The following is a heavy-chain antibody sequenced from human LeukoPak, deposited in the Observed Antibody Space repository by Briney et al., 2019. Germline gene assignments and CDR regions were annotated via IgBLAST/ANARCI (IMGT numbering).Heavy chain of an antibody. CDR2: IYYSGST. Sequence: SETLSLTCTVSGGSISSYYWSWIRQPPGKALEWIGYIYYSGSTNYNPSLKSRVTISVDTSKNQFSLKLSSVTAADTAVYYCAKTYYDILTGYGGPYYMDVWGKGTTVTVSS. CDR1: GGSISSYY. CDR3: AKTYYDILTGYGGPYYMDV. D-gene: IGHD3-9*01. V-gene: IGHV4-59*01. J-gene: IGHJ6*03.